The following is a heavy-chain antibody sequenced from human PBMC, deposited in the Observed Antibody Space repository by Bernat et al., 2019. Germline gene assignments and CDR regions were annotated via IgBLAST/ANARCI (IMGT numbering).Heavy chain of an antibody. CDR3: ARNWNRDYYGMDV. V-gene: IGHV3-7*03. CDR1: VFTFSSYF. CDR2: IKQDESEI. D-gene: IGHD1-1*01. J-gene: IGHJ6*02. Sequence: EVQMVASGGGLVQPGGSLRLSCAASVFTFSSYFMLWVRQAPGRGLEWVANIKQDESEIYYVDSVKGRFTISRDNAKNSLYLQMNNLRVEDTAVYYCARNWNRDYYGMDVWGQGTTVTVSS.